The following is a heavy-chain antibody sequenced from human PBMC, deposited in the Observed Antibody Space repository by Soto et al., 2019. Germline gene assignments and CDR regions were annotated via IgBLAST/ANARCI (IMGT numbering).Heavy chain of an antibody. J-gene: IGHJ6*02. CDR1: GGTFSSYA. CDR3: ARDYLQGFWSGYSTYGRDV. CDR2: IIPILGIA. D-gene: IGHD3-3*01. Sequence: ASVKVSCKASGGTFSSYAISWVRQAPGQGLEWMGRIIPILGIANYAQKFQGRVTITADKSTSTAYMELSSLRSEDTAVYYCARDYLQGFWSGYSTYGRDVWGQGTTVTVSS. V-gene: IGHV1-69*04.